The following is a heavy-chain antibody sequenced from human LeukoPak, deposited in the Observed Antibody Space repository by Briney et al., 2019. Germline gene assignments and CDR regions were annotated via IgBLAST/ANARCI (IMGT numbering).Heavy chain of an antibody. V-gene: IGHV1-8*03. CDR1: GYTFTSYD. CDR3: ARGQSYDRDAFDI. Sequence: ASVKVSCKASGYTFTSYDINWVRQAPGQGLEWMGWMNPNSGNTGYAQKFQGRVTITRNTSISTAYMELSSLRSEDTAVYYCARGQSYDRDAFDIWGQGTMVTVSS. D-gene: IGHD3-22*01. J-gene: IGHJ3*02. CDR2: MNPNSGNT.